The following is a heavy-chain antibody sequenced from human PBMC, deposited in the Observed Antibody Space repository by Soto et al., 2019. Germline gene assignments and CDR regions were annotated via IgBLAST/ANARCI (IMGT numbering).Heavy chain of an antibody. D-gene: IGHD5-12*01. CDR2: IPSRGRP. V-gene: IGHV4-30-4*01. CDR3: ARDTYSGYDFGL. Sequence: SETLSLTCSVSGASVAGVSYYWSWVRQPPGKGLEWIGYIPSRGRPFYNPSLTSRGTISADTSKNQLSLQLTSVTAADTAVYYCARDTYSGYDFGLWGQGTLVTVS. CDR1: GASVAGVSYY. J-gene: IGHJ4*02.